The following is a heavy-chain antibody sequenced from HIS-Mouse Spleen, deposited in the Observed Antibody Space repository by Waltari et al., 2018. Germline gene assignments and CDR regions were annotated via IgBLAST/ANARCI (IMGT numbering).Heavy chain of an antibody. V-gene: IGHV3-30*04. CDR2: ITYDGKKK. J-gene: IGHJ4*02. CDR1: GFTFSSYA. CDR3: ASHYYYDSSGYFDY. Sequence: QVQLVESGGGVVQPGRSLRLSCAASGFTFSSYAMHWVRQAPGKGAGWVAVITYDGKKKYYADTEKDRFTISRDNSKNPLYLQMNSLRAEDTAVYYCASHYYYDSSGYFDYWGQGTLVTVSS. D-gene: IGHD3-22*01.